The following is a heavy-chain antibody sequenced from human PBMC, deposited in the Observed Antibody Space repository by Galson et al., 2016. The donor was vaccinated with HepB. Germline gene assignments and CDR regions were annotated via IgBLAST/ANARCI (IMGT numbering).Heavy chain of an antibody. CDR3: ARAGSRVGFYLRFGFFDS. J-gene: IGHJ4*02. V-gene: IGHV3-53*01. CDR2: IYSGNNA. Sequence: SLRLSCAVSGFCVSQNYMTWVRQAPGKGLEWLSVIYSGNNAYYADSVKGRFTISRDNFRNTLHLQINSLRAEDTAVYYCARAGSRVGFYLRFGFFDSWGQGTLVTVSS. D-gene: IGHD3-10*01. CDR1: GFCVSQNY.